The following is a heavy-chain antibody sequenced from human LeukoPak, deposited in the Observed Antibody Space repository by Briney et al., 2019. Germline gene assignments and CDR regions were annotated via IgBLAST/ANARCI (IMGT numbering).Heavy chain of an antibody. CDR3: AKLQGHSSGWYNY. V-gene: IGHV3-23*01. D-gene: IGHD6-19*01. CDR2: ISGSGGST. Sequence: GGSLRLSCAASGFTSSSYAMSWVRQAPGKGLEWVSAISGSGGSTYYADSVKGRFAISRDNSKNTLNLQMNSLRAEDTALYYCAKLQGHSSGWYNYWGQGTLVTVSS. J-gene: IGHJ4*02. CDR1: GFTSSSYA.